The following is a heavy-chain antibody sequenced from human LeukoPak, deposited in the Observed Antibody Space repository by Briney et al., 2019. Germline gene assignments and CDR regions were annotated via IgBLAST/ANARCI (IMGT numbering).Heavy chain of an antibody. CDR2: IYYSGST. J-gene: IGHJ4*02. V-gene: IGHV4-59*12. Sequence: SETLSLTCTVSGGSISSYYWSWIRQPPGKRLEWIGYIYYSGSTNYNPSLKSRVTISLDTSKNQFSLKLTSVTAAGTAVYFCARSATVTTSFLHWGQGTLVTVSS. D-gene: IGHD4-11*01. CDR1: GGSISSYY. CDR3: ARSATVTTSFLH.